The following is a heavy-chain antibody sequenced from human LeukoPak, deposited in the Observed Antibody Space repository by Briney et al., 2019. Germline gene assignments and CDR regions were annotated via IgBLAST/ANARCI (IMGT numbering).Heavy chain of an antibody. CDR3: ARDGGNSGYDFDY. CDR1: GFTFSSYS. Sequence: PGRSLRLSCAASGFTFSSYSMNWFRKAPGKGLGWVSSIISSSSYIYYADSVKGRFTTSRDNAKTSLYLQMNSLRAEDTAVYYCARDGGNSGYDFDYWGQGTLVTVSS. CDR2: IISSSSYI. J-gene: IGHJ4*02. D-gene: IGHD5-12*01. V-gene: IGHV3-21*01.